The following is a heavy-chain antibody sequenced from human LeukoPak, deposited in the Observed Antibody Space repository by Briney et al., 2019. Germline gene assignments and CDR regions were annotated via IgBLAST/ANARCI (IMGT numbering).Heavy chain of an antibody. Sequence: GASVKVSCKASGYTFTGYFLHWVRQAPGQGLEWMGWIDPNSGGTIYAQNFQGRVTMTSDTSISTAYMELSRLTSDDTAIYYCARGPSYGGYPDWGQGTLVTVSS. V-gene: IGHV1-2*02. CDR1: GYTFTGYF. D-gene: IGHD2-15*01. CDR3: ARGPSYGGYPD. J-gene: IGHJ4*02. CDR2: IDPNSGGT.